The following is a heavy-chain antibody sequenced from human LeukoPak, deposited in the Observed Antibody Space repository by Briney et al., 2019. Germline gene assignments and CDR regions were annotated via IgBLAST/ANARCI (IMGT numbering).Heavy chain of an antibody. CDR3: AKTRGDYYYYGMDV. CDR2: ISGSGGST. CDR1: GFTFSSYA. Sequence: PGGSLRLSCAASGFTFSSYAMSWVRQAPGKGLEWVSAISGSGGSTNYADSVKGRFTISRDNSKNTLYLQMNSLRAEDTAVYYCAKTRGDYYYYGMDVWGQGTTVTVSS. V-gene: IGHV3-23*01. J-gene: IGHJ6*02.